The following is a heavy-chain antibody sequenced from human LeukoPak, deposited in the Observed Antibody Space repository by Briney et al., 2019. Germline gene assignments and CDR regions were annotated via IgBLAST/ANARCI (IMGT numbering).Heavy chain of an antibody. CDR3: ARDRRELGFDY. D-gene: IGHD1-26*01. Sequence: PSETLSLTCTVSGGSISSYYWSWIRQPPGKGLEWIGYIYYSGSTNYNPSLKSRVTISVDTPKNQFSLKLSSVTAADTAVYYCARDRRELGFDYWGQGTLVTVSS. CDR2: IYYSGST. V-gene: IGHV4-59*01. CDR1: GGSISSYY. J-gene: IGHJ4*02.